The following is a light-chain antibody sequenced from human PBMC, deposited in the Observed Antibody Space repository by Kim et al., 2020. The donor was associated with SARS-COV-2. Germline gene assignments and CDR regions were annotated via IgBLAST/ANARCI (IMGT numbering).Light chain of an antibody. J-gene: IGKJ5*01. CDR3: QQYGNSFT. V-gene: IGKV3-20*01. CDR2: GTS. Sequence: LCPGERATRSCRASQSVSSNYLGWYQQKPGQAPRLLIYGTSNRATGIPDRFSGSGSGTDFTLTISRLEPEDFAVYYCQQYGNSFTFGQGTRLEIK. CDR1: QSVSSNY.